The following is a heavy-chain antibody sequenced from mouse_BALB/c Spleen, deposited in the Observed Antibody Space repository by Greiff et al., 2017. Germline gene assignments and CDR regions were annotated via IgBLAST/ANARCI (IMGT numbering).Heavy chain of an antibody. CDR2: IYWDDDK. CDR3: ARKRDYYGSSPYFDY. CDR1: GFSLSTSGMG. Sequence: QVQLNESGPGILQPSQTLSLTCSFSGFSLSTSGMGVSWIRQPSGKGLEWLAHIYWDDDKRYNPSLKSRLTISKDTSRNQVFLKITSVDTADTATYYCARKRDYYGSSPYFDYWGQGTTLTVSS. D-gene: IGHD1-1*01. J-gene: IGHJ2*01. V-gene: IGHV8-12*01.